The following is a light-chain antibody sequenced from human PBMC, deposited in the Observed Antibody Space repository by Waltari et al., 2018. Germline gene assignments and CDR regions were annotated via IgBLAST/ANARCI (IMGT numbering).Light chain of an antibody. CDR1: QSVSTN. CDR3: QQYNNWPPYI. Sequence: ETVMTQSPTTLSLSPGDRATLSCRASQSVSTNLAWYQQKPGQAPRLLIYGASIRATGVPARFSGRVARTEFTLTISSLQSEDFAVYYCQQYNNWPPYIFGQGSQLEI. J-gene: IGKJ2*01. V-gene: IGKV3D-15*01. CDR2: GAS.